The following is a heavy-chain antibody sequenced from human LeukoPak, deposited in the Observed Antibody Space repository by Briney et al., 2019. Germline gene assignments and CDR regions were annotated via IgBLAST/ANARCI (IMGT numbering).Heavy chain of an antibody. Sequence: ASVKVSCKASGHSFIGYYIHWVRQAPGQGLEWMGWINPNSGGTIFAQKFQGRVTLTRDTSISTAYLELSRLRFDDTAVYYCARDWYYDILTGYSRYGMDVWGQGTTVTVSS. CDR1: GHSFIGYY. CDR3: ARDWYYDILTGYSRYGMDV. D-gene: IGHD3-9*01. J-gene: IGHJ6*02. V-gene: IGHV1-2*02. CDR2: INPNSGGT.